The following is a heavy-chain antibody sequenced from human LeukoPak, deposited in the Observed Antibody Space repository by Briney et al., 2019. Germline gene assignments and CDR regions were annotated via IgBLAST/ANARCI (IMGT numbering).Heavy chain of an antibody. CDR1: GFTFSSYA. J-gene: IGHJ4*02. CDR2: INAGGGGT. CDR3: ARDRSMDYDSSGYYQD. V-gene: IGHV3-23*01. Sequence: TGGSLRLSCAASGFTFSSYAVSWVRHTPGKGLGWVSSINAGGGGTHYADSVKGRFTISRDNSKNTLYLQMNSLRAEDTAVYYCARDRSMDYDSSGYYQDWGQGTLVTVSS. D-gene: IGHD3-22*01.